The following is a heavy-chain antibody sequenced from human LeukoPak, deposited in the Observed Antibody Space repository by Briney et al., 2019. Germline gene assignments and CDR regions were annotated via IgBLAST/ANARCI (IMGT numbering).Heavy chain of an antibody. D-gene: IGHD4-23*01. J-gene: IGHJ4*02. CDR3: ATFGHDYGGNIDY. V-gene: IGHV1-24*01. CDR2: FDPEDGET. Sequence: MHWVRQAPGKGREWMGGFDPEDGETIYAQKFQGRVTMTEDTSTDTAYMELSSLRSEDTAVYYCATFGHDYGGNIDYWGQGTLVTVSS.